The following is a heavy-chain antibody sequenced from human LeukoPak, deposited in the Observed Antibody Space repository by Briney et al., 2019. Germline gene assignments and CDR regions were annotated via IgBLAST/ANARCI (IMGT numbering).Heavy chain of an antibody. CDR2: MNPNSGNT. J-gene: IGHJ6*01. V-gene: IGHV1-8*01. D-gene: IGHD6-19*01. CDR3: ARGDFIAVAGTDYYYGMDV. Sequence: ASVKVSCKASGYTFTSYDINWVRQATGQGLEWMGWMNPNSGNTGYAQKFQGRVTMTRNTSISTAYMELSSLRSEDTAVYYCARGDFIAVAGTDYYYGMDVWGRGPRSPSPQ. CDR1: GYTFTSYD.